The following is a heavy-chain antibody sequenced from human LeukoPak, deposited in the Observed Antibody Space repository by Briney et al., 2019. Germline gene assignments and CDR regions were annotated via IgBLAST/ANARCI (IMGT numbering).Heavy chain of an antibody. J-gene: IGHJ6*03. Sequence: GGSLRLSCAASGFTFDDYAMHWVRQAPGKGLEWVSGISWNSGYIGYADSVKGRFTISRDNAKNTLYLQMNSLRAEDTAVYYCAREFVYYMDVWGKGTTVIVSS. CDR1: GFTFDDYA. D-gene: IGHD3-16*02. V-gene: IGHV3-9*01. CDR3: AREFVYYMDV. CDR2: ISWNSGYI.